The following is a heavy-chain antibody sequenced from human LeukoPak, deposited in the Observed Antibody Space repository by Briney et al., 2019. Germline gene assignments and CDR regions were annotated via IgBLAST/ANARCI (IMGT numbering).Heavy chain of an antibody. D-gene: IGHD2-8*01. Sequence: GSLRLSCAASGFTFSSYWMSWVRQAPGKGLEWVSAISGSGGSTYYADSVKGRFIISRDNSKNTLFLQMNSLRAEDTAVYYCAKTKGPFDIWGQGTMVTVSS. CDR1: GFTFSSYW. CDR2: ISGSGGST. CDR3: AKTKGPFDI. V-gene: IGHV3-23*01. J-gene: IGHJ3*02.